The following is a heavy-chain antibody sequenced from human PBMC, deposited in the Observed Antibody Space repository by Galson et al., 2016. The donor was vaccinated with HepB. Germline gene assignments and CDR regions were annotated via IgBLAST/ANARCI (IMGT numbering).Heavy chain of an antibody. V-gene: IGHV4-34*08. CDR3: AKHSNWNSNYYGLDV. Sequence: LRLSCAASGFTFNSYAMNWVRQAPGKGLECLGQISHTGSTKYNPSLQSRVTIPLDTTKSQLSLTLTSVTAADTAVYFCAKHSNWNSNYYGLDVWGQGATVIVSS. CDR1: GFTFNSYA. CDR2: ISHTGST. J-gene: IGHJ6*02. D-gene: IGHD1-1*01.